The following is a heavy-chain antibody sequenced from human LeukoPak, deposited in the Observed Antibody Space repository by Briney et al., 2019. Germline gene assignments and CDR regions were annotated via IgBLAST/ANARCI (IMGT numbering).Heavy chain of an antibody. D-gene: IGHD2-2*01. V-gene: IGHV4-34*01. J-gene: IGHJ4*02. CDR3: ARGKAGDCSSTSCPKGYFDY. CDR1: GGSFSGYY. CDR2: INHSGST. Sequence: PSETLSLPCAVYGGSFSGYYWSWIRQPPGKGLDWIGEINHSGSTNYNPPLTRRVTISVDTSKNQFSLKLSSVTAADTAVYYCARGKAGDCSSTSCPKGYFDYWGQGTLVTVSS.